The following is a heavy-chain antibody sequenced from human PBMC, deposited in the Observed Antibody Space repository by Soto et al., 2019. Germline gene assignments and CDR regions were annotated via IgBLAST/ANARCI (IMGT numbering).Heavy chain of an antibody. CDR1: GYTFTSYA. Sequence: QVQLVQSGAEVKKPGASVKVSCKASGYTFTSYAIHWVRQAPGQRLEWMGWINTAKENTKYSQKFQGRVTITRDTSASIGYMELSSLRSEDTAVYYCARGNSWSYFDYWGQGTLVTVSS. CDR3: ARGNSWSYFDY. D-gene: IGHD6-13*01. V-gene: IGHV1-3*04. J-gene: IGHJ4*02. CDR2: INTAKENT.